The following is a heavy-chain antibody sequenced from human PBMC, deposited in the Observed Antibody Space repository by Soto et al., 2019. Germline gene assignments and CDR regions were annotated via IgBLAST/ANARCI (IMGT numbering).Heavy chain of an antibody. CDR3: ARTTTTNRRDY. V-gene: IGHV3-23*01. CDR1: GFTFSSYD. J-gene: IGHJ4*02. D-gene: IGHD4-17*01. Sequence: EVQLLESGGGLVQPGGSLGLSCAASGFTFSSYDMSWVRQAPGKGLEYVSSISVTGSGTYYADSVKGRFTISRDNSKNTLYLQMNSLRVEDTAVYYCARTTTTNRRDYWGQGTLVTVSS. CDR2: ISVTGSGT.